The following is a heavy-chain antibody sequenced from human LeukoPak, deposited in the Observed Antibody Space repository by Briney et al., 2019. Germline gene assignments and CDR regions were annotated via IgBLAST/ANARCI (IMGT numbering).Heavy chain of an antibody. CDR3: AREGFSGSYYCFDY. Sequence: GGSLRLSCAASGFTFSSYWMHWVRQAPGKGLVWVSRINSDGSSTSYADSAKGRFTISRDNAKNSLYLQMNGLRAEDTAVYYCAREGFSGSYYCFDYWGQGTLVTVSS. CDR2: INSDGSST. D-gene: IGHD1-26*01. V-gene: IGHV3-74*01. J-gene: IGHJ4*02. CDR1: GFTFSSYW.